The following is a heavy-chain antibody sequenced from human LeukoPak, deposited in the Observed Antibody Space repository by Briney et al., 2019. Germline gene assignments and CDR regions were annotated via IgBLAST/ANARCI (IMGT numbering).Heavy chain of an antibody. CDR1: GGTFSSYA. J-gene: IGHJ5*02. CDR3: AREEYYDYVWGSYRYTNWFDP. CDR2: IIPIFGTA. Sequence: VASVKVSCKASGGTFSSYAISRVRQAPGQGLEWMGGIIPIFGTANYAQKFQGRVTITADESTSTAYMELSSLRSEDTAVYYCAREEYYDYVWGSYRYTNWFDPWGQGTLVTVSS. D-gene: IGHD3-16*02. V-gene: IGHV1-69*13.